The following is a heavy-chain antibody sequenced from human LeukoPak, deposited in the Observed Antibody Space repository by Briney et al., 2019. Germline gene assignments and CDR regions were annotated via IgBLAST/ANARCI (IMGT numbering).Heavy chain of an antibody. CDR2: ISHDARNK. Sequence: GRSLRLSCAASGFTFSSYAIHRVRQAPGKGLEWVAVISHDARNKYYADSVKGRFTISRDNSKNKLYLKMDSLRVEDTDVYYCAREGIYGLDYWGQGALVTVSS. V-gene: IGHV3-30*04. J-gene: IGHJ4*02. CDR1: GFTFSSYA. CDR3: AREGIYGLDY. D-gene: IGHD3-16*01.